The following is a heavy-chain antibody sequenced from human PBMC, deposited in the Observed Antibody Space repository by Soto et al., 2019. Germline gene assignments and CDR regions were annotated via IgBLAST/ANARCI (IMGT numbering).Heavy chain of an antibody. V-gene: IGHV3-72*01. D-gene: IGHD1-26*01. J-gene: IGHJ4*02. CDR3: ASTELTKGALDY. CDR2: TRNKANSYTT. Sequence: APGKGLEWVGRTRNKANSYTTEYAASVKGRFTISRDDSKNSLYPQMNSLKTEDTAVYYCASTELTKGALDYWGQGTLVTVSS.